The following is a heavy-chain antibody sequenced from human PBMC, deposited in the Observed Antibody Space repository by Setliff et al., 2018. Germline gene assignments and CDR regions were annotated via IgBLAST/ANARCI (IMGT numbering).Heavy chain of an antibody. D-gene: IGHD6-6*01. CDR2: IYHSGST. V-gene: IGHV4-4*02. Sequence: SETLSLTCAVSGGSISSSNWWSWVCQPPGKGLEWIGEIYHSGSTNYNPSLKSRVTISVDKSKNQFSLKLSSVTAADTAVYYCARARSQNWYFDLWGRGTLVTVSS. J-gene: IGHJ2*01. CDR3: ARARSQNWYFDL. CDR1: GGSISSSNW.